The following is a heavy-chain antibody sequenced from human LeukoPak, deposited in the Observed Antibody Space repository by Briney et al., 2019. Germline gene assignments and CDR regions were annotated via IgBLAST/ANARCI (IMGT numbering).Heavy chain of an antibody. CDR1: GYSISSGYY. CDR3: ARVAVASFDY. Sequence: SETLSLTCTVSGYSISSGYYWGWIRQPPGKGLEWIGSIYHSGSTYYNPSLKSRVTISVDTSKNQFSLKLSSVTAADTAVYYCARVAVASFDYWGQGTLVTVSS. V-gene: IGHV4-38-2*02. J-gene: IGHJ4*02. CDR2: IYHSGST. D-gene: IGHD6-19*01.